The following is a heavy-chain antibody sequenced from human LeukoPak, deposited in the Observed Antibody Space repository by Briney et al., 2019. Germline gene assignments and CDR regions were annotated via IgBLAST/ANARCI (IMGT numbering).Heavy chain of an antibody. D-gene: IGHD6-19*01. CDR2: IGAGGGT. V-gene: IGHV3-23*01. CDR3: AKGNSGYSSGWYYHFFDY. Sequence: PGGSLRLSCAASGFTFSSYGMAWVRQAPGKGLEWVSSIGAGGGTYYADSLKGRFTISRDNSKNTLYLQMNSLRAEDTAVYYCAKGNSGYSSGWYYHFFDYWGQGTLVTVSS. J-gene: IGHJ4*02. CDR1: GFTFSSYG.